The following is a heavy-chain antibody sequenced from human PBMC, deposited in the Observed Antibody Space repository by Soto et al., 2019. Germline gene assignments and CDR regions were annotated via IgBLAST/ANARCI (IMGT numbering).Heavy chain of an antibody. CDR1: GFTFSSYG. V-gene: IGHV3-30*03. CDR2: ISYDGSNK. Sequence: ESVGGVVQPGRSLRLSCAASGFTFSSYGMHWVRQAPGKGLEWVAVISYDGSNKYYADSVKGRFTISRDNSKNTLYLQMNSLRAEDTAIYYCTTDPGDYEDFWGQGTLVTVSS. D-gene: IGHD4-17*01. J-gene: IGHJ4*02. CDR3: TTDPGDYEDF.